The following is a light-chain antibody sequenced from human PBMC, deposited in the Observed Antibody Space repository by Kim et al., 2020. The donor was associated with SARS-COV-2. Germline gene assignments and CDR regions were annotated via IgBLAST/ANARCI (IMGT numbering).Light chain of an antibody. J-gene: IGLJ2*01. CDR1: YSNVGSNT. CDR3: STWDNSLNGFVV. CDR2: ANS. V-gene: IGLV1-44*01. Sequence: QRVTIPCSGDYSNVGSNTVNWYQQFPGAAPKLLIYANSQRASGVPDRFSASRSGISASLAISGLQSEDEADYYCSTWDNSLNGFVVFGGGTQLTVL.